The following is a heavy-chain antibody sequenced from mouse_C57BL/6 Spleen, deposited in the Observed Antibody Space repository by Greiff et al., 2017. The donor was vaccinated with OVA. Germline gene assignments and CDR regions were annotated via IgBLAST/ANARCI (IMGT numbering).Heavy chain of an antibody. Sequence: QVQLKQSGAELARPGASVKLSCKASGYTFTSYGISWVKQRTGQGLEWIGEIYPRSGNTYYNEKFKGKATLTADKSSSTAYMELRSLTSEDSAVYFCASVTGNYAMDYWGQGTSVTVSS. V-gene: IGHV1-81*01. CDR1: GYTFTSYG. CDR2: IYPRSGNT. CDR3: ASVTGNYAMDY. D-gene: IGHD4-1*01. J-gene: IGHJ4*01.